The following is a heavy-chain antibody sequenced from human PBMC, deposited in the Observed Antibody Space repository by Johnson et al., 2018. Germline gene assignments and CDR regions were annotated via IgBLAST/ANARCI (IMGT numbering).Heavy chain of an antibody. CDR2: ISYDGRSK. CDR1: GFTLSPYG. J-gene: IGHJ3*01. D-gene: IGHD3-10*01. CDR3: ARDKGSGSYSGPSF. Sequence: QVQLQESGGGVVQPGRSLRLSYAASGFTLSPYGMHWVRQAPGKGLECVTFISYDGRSKSYADSANGRFTISRDNSKNTLYLQINSLRAEATAVYYCARDKGSGSYSGPSFWGQGTMVTVSS. V-gene: IGHV3-30*03.